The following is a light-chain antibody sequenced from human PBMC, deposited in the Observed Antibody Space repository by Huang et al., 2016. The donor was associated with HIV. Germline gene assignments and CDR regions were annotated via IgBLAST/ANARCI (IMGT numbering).Light chain of an antibody. CDR3: MQALQTPT. V-gene: IGKV2-28*01. CDR2: LGS. J-gene: IGKJ2*01. Sequence: DIVMTQSPLSLPVTPGEPASISCRSSQSLLHGTGYNYLDWYVQKPGQPPHLLIYLGSNRASGVPGRFSASGSGTDFTLKISRVEAEDVGVYYCMQALQTPTFGQGTRLEIK. CDR1: QSLLHGTGYNY.